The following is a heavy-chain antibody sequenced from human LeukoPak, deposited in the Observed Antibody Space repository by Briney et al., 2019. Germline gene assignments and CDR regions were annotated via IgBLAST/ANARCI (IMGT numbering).Heavy chain of an antibody. J-gene: IGHJ4*02. CDR2: ITSSSSSG. CDR1: GFTFSYYY. Sequence: GGSLRLSCAASGFTFSYYYMSWLRQAPGKGLEWVSYITSSSSSGNYADSVKGRFTISRDNAKSTLYLQMNSLRAEDTAVDYCVRDRGGVAGDYFDNWGQGTLVTVSS. CDR3: VRDRGGVAGDYFDN. V-gene: IGHV3-11*06. D-gene: IGHD3-16*01.